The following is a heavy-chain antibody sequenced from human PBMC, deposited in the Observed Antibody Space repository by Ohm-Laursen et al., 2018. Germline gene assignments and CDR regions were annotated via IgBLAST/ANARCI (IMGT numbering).Heavy chain of an antibody. J-gene: IGHJ6*02. CDR1: GASIRSYY. CDR3: AVYCSSTSCYDYGMDV. CDR2: TYYSGST. Sequence: SDTLSLTCTVSGASIRSYYWSWVRQPPGKGLEWIGYTYYSGSTNYSPSLKSRVTISVDTSKNQFSLKLTSVTAADTAVYYCAVYCSSTSCYDYGMDVWGQGTTVTVSS. V-gene: IGHV4-59*03. D-gene: IGHD2-2*01.